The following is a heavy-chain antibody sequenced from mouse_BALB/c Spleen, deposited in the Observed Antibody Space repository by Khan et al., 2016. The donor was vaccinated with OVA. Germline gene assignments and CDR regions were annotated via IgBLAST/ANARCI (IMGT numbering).Heavy chain of an antibody. V-gene: IGHV1-63*01. D-gene: IGHD2-3*01. Sequence: QVQLQQSGTELVRPGTSVKISCKASGYAFTNYWLGWVKQRPGHGLEWIGNIYPGSGHTYYNEKFKVKATLTADKSSSTAYMQLSSLTSEDSAVDFCASSGGYSYYWYFDVWGAGSTFTVSS. CDR2: IYPGSGHT. J-gene: IGHJ1*01. CDR3: ASSGGYSYYWYFDV. CDR1: GYAFTNYW.